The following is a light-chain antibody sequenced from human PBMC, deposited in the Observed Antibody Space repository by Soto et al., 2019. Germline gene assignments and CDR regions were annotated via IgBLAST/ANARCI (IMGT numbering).Light chain of an antibody. Sequence: EIVLTQSPGTLSLSAGETATLSCRASQGVSSNYLAWYQQRPGQAPRLLIYIASRRANGIPDRFSGSGSGTEFTLTISSLQSEDVAVYYCQQYNNWPPWSFGQGTKVDIK. J-gene: IGKJ1*01. CDR2: IAS. V-gene: IGKV3D-15*01. CDR3: QQYNNWPPWS. CDR1: QGVSSN.